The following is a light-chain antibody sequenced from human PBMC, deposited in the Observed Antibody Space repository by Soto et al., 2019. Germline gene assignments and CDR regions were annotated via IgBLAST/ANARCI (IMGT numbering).Light chain of an antibody. Sequence: EIVITQSPATLSVSPGERATRYCRASQSVSSNLAWYQQKPGQAPRLLIYGASTRATGIPPRFSGSGSGTDFTLTISSLEPEDSAVYYCQQRHMWPITFGQGTRLEI. J-gene: IGKJ5*01. CDR2: GAS. V-gene: IGKV3-15*01. CDR1: QSVSSN. CDR3: QQRHMWPIT.